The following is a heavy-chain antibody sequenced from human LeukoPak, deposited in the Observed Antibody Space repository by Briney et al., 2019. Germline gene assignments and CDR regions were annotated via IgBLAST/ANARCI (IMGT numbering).Heavy chain of an antibody. V-gene: IGHV3-21*01. J-gene: IGHJ4*02. CDR1: GFTFSSYS. CDR2: ISSSSSYI. D-gene: IGHD1-26*01. Sequence: GGSLRLSCAASGFTFSSYSMNWVRQAPGKGLEWVSSISSSSSYIYYADSVKGRFTISRDNAKNSLYLQMNSLRAEDTAVYYCARDGLGIVGATWPAYFDYWGQGTLATVSS. CDR3: ARDGLGIVGATWPAYFDY.